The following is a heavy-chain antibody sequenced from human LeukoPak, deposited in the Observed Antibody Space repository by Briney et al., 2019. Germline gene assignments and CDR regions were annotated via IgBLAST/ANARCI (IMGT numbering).Heavy chain of an antibody. V-gene: IGHV4-39*01. J-gene: IGHJ6*03. CDR2: IYYSGST. CDR1: GGSISSSSYY. Sequence: PSETLSLTCTVSGGSISSSSYYWGWIRQPPGKGLEWIGSIYYSGSTYYNPSLKSRVTISVDTSKNQFSLKLSSVTAADTAVYYCARHGSSPHYYYYYYMDVWGKGTTVTVSS. CDR3: ARHGSSPHYYYYYYMDV. D-gene: IGHD2-2*01.